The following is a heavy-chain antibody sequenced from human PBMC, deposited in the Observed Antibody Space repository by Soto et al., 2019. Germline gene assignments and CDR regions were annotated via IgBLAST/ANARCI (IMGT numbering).Heavy chain of an antibody. V-gene: IGHV4-59*01. D-gene: IGHD1-26*01. CDR3: AREKVGPGLYYGMDV. CDR2: IYYSGST. Sequence: SETLSLTCTVSGGSISSYYWSWIRQPPGKGLEWIGYIYYSGSTNYNPSFKSRVTISVDTSKNQFSLKLSSVTAADTAVYYCAREKVGPGLYYGMDVWGQGTTVTVSS. CDR1: GGSISSYY. J-gene: IGHJ6*02.